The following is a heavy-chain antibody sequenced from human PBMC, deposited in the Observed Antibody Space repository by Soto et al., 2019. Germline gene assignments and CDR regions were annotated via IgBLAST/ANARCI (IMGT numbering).Heavy chain of an antibody. Sequence: GGSPRLSLATPGFPLCRYAMSWGPQAPGGGLEWVSAISGSGGSTYYADSVKGRFTISRDNSKNTLYLQMNSLRAEDTAVYYCAKDTIVLMVYATNLDYWGQGTLVTVSS. CDR3: AKDTIVLMVYATNLDY. CDR1: GFPLCRYA. D-gene: IGHD2-8*01. J-gene: IGHJ4*02. CDR2: ISGSGGST. V-gene: IGHV3-23*01.